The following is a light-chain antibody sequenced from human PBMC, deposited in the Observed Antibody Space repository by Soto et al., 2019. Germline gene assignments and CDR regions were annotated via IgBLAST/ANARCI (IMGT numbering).Light chain of an antibody. Sequence: QSALTQPASVSGSPGQSITISCTGTRRDIGGYNYVSWYQQHPGKAPKLMIYDVSYRPSGVSNRFSGSKSDNTASLTISGLQAEDEADYYCSSYTSSSPVVFGGGTKLTVL. J-gene: IGLJ2*01. CDR1: RRDIGGYNY. CDR3: SSYTSSSPVV. CDR2: DVS. V-gene: IGLV2-14*03.